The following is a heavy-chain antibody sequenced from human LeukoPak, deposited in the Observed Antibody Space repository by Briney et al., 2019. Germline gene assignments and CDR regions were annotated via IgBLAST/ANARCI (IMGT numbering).Heavy chain of an antibody. V-gene: IGHV1-69*04. J-gene: IGHJ4*02. CDR3: ARESYYGSGKY. D-gene: IGHD3-10*01. Sequence: SVKVSCKASGGTFSSYAISWVRQAPGQGLEWMGRIIPILGIANYAQKFQGKVTITADKSTSTAYMELSSLRSEDTAVYYCARESYYGSGKYWGQGTLVTVSS. CDR1: GGTFSSYA. CDR2: IIPILGIA.